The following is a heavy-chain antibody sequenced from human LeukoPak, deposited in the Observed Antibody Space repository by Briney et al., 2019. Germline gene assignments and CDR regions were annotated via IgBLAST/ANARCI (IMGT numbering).Heavy chain of an antibody. Sequence: SETLSLTCTVSGGSISSDNYQWSWIRQPPGKGLEWIGYINYSGSTYYNPSLKSRVTMSVDTSKNQFSLKLSSVTAADTAVYYCARDRLPDYYDSSGYYPFDYWGQGTLVTVSS. CDR2: INYSGST. J-gene: IGHJ4*02. V-gene: IGHV4-61*01. CDR1: GGSISSDNYQ. CDR3: ARDRLPDYYDSSGYYPFDY. D-gene: IGHD3-22*01.